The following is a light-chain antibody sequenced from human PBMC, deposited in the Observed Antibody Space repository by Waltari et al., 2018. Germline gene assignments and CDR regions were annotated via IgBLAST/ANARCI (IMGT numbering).Light chain of an antibody. V-gene: IGKV1-5*03. CDR3: QQYDSLPLT. CDR2: RAS. CDR1: PSISSW. Sequence: DIQMTQSPSTLSASIGDTITITFRASPSISSWMAWYQTKPGKDPKALIVRASPLEDGVPCRFSGGRSGTKFTLTISSLRPDDFATYYCQQYDSLPLTFGGGTRVEI. J-gene: IGKJ4*01.